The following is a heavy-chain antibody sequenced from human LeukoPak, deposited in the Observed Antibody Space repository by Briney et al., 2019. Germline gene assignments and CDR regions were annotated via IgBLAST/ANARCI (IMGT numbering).Heavy chain of an antibody. Sequence: GGSLRLSCAASGFTFSSYAMYWVRQAPGKGLEWVAVISYDGSNKYYADSVKGRFTISRDNSKNTLYLQMNSLRAEDTAVYYCARGATVTSAFDIWGQGTMVTVSS. CDR2: ISYDGSNK. J-gene: IGHJ3*02. D-gene: IGHD4-17*01. CDR3: ARGATVTSAFDI. CDR1: GFTFSSYA. V-gene: IGHV3-30-3*01.